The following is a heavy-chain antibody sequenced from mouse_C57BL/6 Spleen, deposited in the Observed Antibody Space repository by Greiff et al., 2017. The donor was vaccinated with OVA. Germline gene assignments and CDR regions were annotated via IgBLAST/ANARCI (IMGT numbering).Heavy chain of an antibody. CDR1: GYTFTSYW. J-gene: IGHJ2*01. CDR2: IDPSDSYP. Sequence: QVQLQQPGAELVKPGASVKLSCKASGYTFTSYWLQWVKQRPGQGLEWIGEIDPSDSYPNYTQKFKGKATLTVDTSSSTAYLQLSSLTSEDSAVYYCASNYVDYWGQGTTLTVSS. CDR3: ASNYVDY. V-gene: IGHV1-50*01.